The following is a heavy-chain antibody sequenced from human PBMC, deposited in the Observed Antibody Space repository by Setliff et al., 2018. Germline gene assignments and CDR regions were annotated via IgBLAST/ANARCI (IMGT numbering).Heavy chain of an antibody. CDR2: INHSGSP. CDR1: GGSFTNYY. J-gene: IGHJ4*02. CDR3: ARDNTIVGATDY. D-gene: IGHD1-26*01. Sequence: PSETLSLTCTVYGGSFTNYYCSWIRQSPGKGLEWIGEINHTGSPNWIGEINHSGSPNYNPPLESRVTLSRDTSKNQLSLTLSSMTAADTAVYYCARDNTIVGATDYWGQGALVTVSS. V-gene: IGHV4-34*01.